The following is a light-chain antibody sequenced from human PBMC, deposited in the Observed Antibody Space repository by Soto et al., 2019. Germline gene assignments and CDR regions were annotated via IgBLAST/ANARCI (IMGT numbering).Light chain of an antibody. J-gene: IGKJ1*01. CDR2: GAS. CDR1: QSVSSSY. Sequence: EIVLTQSPGTLSLSPGERATLSCRASQSVSSSYLAWHQQKPGQAPRLLIYGASSRATGIPDRFSGSGSGTDFTLTISRLEPEDFAVYYCQQYGSSPRTFGKGTKVEIK. V-gene: IGKV3-20*01. CDR3: QQYGSSPRT.